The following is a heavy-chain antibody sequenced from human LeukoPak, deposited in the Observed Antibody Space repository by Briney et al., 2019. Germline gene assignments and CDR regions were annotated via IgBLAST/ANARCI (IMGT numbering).Heavy chain of an antibody. J-gene: IGHJ3*02. D-gene: IGHD2-2*01. CDR1: GFTFSSYG. CDR3: ARERGYDCSSTSCYLGAFDI. CDR2: IWYDGSNK. Sequence: PGGSLRLSCAASGFTFSSYGMHWVRQAPGKGLEWVAVIWYDGSNKYYADSVKGRFTISRDNSKNTLYLQMNSLRAEDTAVYYCARERGYDCSSTSCYLGAFDIWGQGTMVTVSS. V-gene: IGHV3-33*01.